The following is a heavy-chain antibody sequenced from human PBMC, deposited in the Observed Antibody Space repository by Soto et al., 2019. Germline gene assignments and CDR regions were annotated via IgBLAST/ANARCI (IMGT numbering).Heavy chain of an antibody. CDR3: ARDGTSSLQWELLEAFDI. CDR1: GYTFTSYG. CDR2: ISAYNGNT. Sequence: ASVKVSCKASGYTFTSYGISWVRQAPGQGLEWMGWISAYNGNTNYAQKLQGRVTMTTDTSTSTAYMELRSLRSDDTAVYYCARDGTSSLQWELLEAFDIWGQGTMVTVSS. J-gene: IGHJ3*02. D-gene: IGHD1-26*01. V-gene: IGHV1-18*04.